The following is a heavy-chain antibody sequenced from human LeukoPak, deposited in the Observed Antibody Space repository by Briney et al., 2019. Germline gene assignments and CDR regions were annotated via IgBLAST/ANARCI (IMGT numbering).Heavy chain of an antibody. V-gene: IGHV3-23*01. CDR2: ITTSGGST. D-gene: IGHD3-10*01. J-gene: IGHJ3*02. CDR1: GFTFSSYA. Sequence: GGSLTLSCAASGFTFSSYAMSGVRQAPGEGLEGVSSITTSGGSTYYADSVKGRFTISRDNAKNKLYLQMNSLRAEDTAVYYCAKDHYVSGRYDAFDIWGQGTMVTVSS. CDR3: AKDHYVSGRYDAFDI.